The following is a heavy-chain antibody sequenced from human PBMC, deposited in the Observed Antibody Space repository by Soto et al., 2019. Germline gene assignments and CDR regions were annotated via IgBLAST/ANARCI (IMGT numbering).Heavy chain of an antibody. CDR1: GGSISSYY. CDR3: ARVYGDGYFDY. Sequence: ASGTLSLTRTVSGGSISSYYWSWIRQPPGKGLEWIGYIYYSGSTNYNPSLKSRVTISVDTSKNQFSLKLSSVTAADTAVYYCARVYGDGYFDYWGQGTLVTV. CDR2: IYYSGST. V-gene: IGHV4-59*01. J-gene: IGHJ4*02. D-gene: IGHD4-17*01.